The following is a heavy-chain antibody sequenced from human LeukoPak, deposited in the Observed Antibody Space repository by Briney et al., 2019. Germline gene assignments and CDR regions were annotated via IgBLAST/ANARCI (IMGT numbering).Heavy chain of an antibody. V-gene: IGHV3-23*01. CDR2: ISGSGGST. J-gene: IGHJ4*02. Sequence: PGGSLRLSCAASGFTFSSYAMSWVRQAPGKGLEWVSAISGSGGSTYYADSVKGRFTISRDNSKNTLYLQMNSLRAEDTAVYYCAKRARFAGVVISLQYFDYWGQGTLVTVSS. D-gene: IGHD3-3*01. CDR1: GFTFSSYA. CDR3: AKRARFAGVVISLQYFDY.